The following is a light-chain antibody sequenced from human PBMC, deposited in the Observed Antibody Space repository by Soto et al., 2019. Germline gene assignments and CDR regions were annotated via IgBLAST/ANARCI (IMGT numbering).Light chain of an antibody. CDR1: QSVRGNS. CDR2: SVS. Sequence: EVVLTQSPGILSLSPGEGATLSCRASQSVRGNSLAWYQQKPGQAPRLLIYSVSSRATGIPDRFSGSGSGTDFTLTISRLEPEDFAVYYCQQYGALPVTFGPGITVDIK. V-gene: IGKV3-20*01. J-gene: IGKJ3*01. CDR3: QQYGALPVT.